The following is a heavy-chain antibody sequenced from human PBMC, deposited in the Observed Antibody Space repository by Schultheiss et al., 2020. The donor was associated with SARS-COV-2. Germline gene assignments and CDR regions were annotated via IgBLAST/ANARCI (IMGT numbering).Heavy chain of an antibody. J-gene: IGHJ4*02. D-gene: IGHD1-26*01. CDR3: ARFSHMGNDY. CDR1: GGTFSSYA. V-gene: IGHV1-69*04. CDR2: IIPILGIA. Sequence: SVKVSCKASGGTFSSYAISWVRQAPGQGLEWMGRIIPILGIANYAQKFQGRVTITADESTSTAYMELSSLRSEDTAVYYCARFSHMGNDYWGQGTLVTVSS.